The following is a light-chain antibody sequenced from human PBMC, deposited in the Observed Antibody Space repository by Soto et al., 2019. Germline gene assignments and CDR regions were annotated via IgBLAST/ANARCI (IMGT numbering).Light chain of an antibody. CDR2: RAS. CDR3: QQYAIFLT. Sequence: DLQMTQSPSTLSASVGDRVTITCRASQSIDTALAWYQQKPGKAPNLLIYRASSLESGVPSRFSGSGSGTEFTLAISSLQPDDFATYYCQQYAIFLTFGQGTKLEIK. CDR1: QSIDTA. V-gene: IGKV1-5*03. J-gene: IGKJ2*01.